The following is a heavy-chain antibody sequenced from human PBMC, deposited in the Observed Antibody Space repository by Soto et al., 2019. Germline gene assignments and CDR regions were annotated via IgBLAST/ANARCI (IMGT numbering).Heavy chain of an antibody. Sequence: PSETLSLTCSVSGVSITSYYWSWIRQSAGGGLEWMGRINTDGLSTYSPSFKSRLTMSLDTSKNQVSLRLISVTAADTAVYFCARVPVAVAATEDYYGLDVWGQGTTVPVSS. CDR2: INTDGLS. J-gene: IGHJ6*02. V-gene: IGHV4-4*07. D-gene: IGHD2-15*01. CDR1: GVSITSYY. CDR3: ARVPVAVAATEDYYGLDV.